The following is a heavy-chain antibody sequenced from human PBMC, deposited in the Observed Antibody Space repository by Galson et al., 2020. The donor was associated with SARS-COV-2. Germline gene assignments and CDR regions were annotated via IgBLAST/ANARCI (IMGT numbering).Heavy chain of an antibody. Sequence: SLNISCAASGFTYSSYGMHWVRQAPGKGLEWVAVISYDGSNKYYADSVKGRFTISRDNSKNTLYLQMNSLRAEDTAVYYCAKDSQMYTITIFGVVINAALDYCGQGTLVTGSS. CDR1: GFTYSSYG. V-gene: IGHV3-30*18. J-gene: IGHJ4*02. D-gene: IGHD3-3*01. CDR2: ISYDGSNK. CDR3: AKDSQMYTITIFGVVINAALDY.